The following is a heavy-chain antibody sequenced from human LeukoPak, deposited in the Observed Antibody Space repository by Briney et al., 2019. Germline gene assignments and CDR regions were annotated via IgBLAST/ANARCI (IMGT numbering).Heavy chain of an antibody. CDR3: ERDSSGWYNWFNT. CDR1: GFIFSTYS. CDR2: ISCGSSTI. Sequence: GGSLRLSCAASGFIFSTYSMNCVRQAPRKGLEWVSYISCGSSTIYYADSVKGRFIISRDNDKKSLYLQMNSLRVEDTAVYYCERDSSGWYNWFNTWGQGTLVIVSS. D-gene: IGHD6-19*01. V-gene: IGHV3-48*01. J-gene: IGHJ5*02.